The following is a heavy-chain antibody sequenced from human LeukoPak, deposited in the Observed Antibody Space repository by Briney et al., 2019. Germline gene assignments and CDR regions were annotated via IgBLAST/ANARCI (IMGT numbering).Heavy chain of an antibody. CDR3: ARESRYCSGGSCYYRERYFDY. CDR1: GFTFSDYY. V-gene: IGHV3-11*01. CDR2: ISVSVITI. J-gene: IGHJ4*02. Sequence: GGSLRLSCAASGFTFSDYYMSWIRQAPGKGLGGVSYISVSVITIYYADSVKGRFTISRDNAKNSLYLQMNSLRAEDTAVYYCARESRYCSGGSCYYRERYFDYWGQGTLVTVSS. D-gene: IGHD2-15*01.